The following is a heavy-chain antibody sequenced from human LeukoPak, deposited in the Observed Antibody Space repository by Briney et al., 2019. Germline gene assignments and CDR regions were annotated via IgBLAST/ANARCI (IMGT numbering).Heavy chain of an antibody. D-gene: IGHD7-27*01. J-gene: IGHJ6*03. CDR1: GGSISSYY. V-gene: IGHV4-4*07. CDR3: ARERSFNWANCRLGYYMDV. CDR2: IYTSGST. Sequence: SETLSLTCTVSGGSISSYYWSWIRQPAGKGLEWIGRIYTSGSTNYNPSLKSRVTMSVDTSKNQFSLKLSSVTAADTAVYYCARERSFNWANCRLGYYMDVWGKGTTVTVSS.